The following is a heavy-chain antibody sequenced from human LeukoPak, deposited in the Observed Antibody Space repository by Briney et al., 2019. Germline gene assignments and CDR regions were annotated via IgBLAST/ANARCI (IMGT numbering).Heavy chain of an antibody. CDR3: AKDRATIAAAGTGFDY. D-gene: IGHD6-13*01. CDR1: GFIFSSYG. CDR2: IRYDGSNK. V-gene: IGHV3-30*02. Sequence: TGGSLRLSCVASGFIFSSYGMHWVRQAPGKGLEWVAFIRYDGSNKYYADSAKGRFTISRDNSKNTLYLQMNSQSAEDTAVYCGAKDRATIAAAGTGFDYWGQGTLVTVSS. J-gene: IGHJ4*02.